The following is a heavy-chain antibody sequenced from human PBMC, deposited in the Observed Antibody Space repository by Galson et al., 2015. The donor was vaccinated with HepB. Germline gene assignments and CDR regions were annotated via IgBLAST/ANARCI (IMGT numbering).Heavy chain of an antibody. CDR2: ISGSGGST. V-gene: IGHV3-23*01. CDR3: AKREGRYYDSSGYYPGAFDI. Sequence: SLRLSCAASGFTFSSYAMSWVRQAPGKGLEWVSAISGSGGSTHYADSVKGRFTISRDNSKNTLYLQMNSLRAEDTAVYYCAKREGRYYDSSGYYPGAFDIWGQGTMVTVSS. CDR1: GFTFSSYA. J-gene: IGHJ3*02. D-gene: IGHD3-22*01.